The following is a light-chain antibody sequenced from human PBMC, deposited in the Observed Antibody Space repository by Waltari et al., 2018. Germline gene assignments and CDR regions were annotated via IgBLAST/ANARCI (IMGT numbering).Light chain of an antibody. CDR3: MQSTHWPPWT. CDR2: MVS. J-gene: IGKJ1*01. Sequence: DVVMTQSPLSLPVTLGQPASISCRSRERLVHTDGNIYLHWFQQRPGQSPRRLIYMVSQRDSGVPDRFSGSGSGTDFTLKISRVEVEDVGIYYCMQSTHWPPWTFGQGTKVEIK. CDR1: ERLVHTDGNIY. V-gene: IGKV2-30*02.